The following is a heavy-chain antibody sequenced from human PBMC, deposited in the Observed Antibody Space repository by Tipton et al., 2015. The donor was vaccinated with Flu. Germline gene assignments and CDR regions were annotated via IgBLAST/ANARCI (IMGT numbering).Heavy chain of an antibody. D-gene: IGHD4-17*01. Sequence: AGLVKPSETLSLTCAVYGGSFSGYYWSWIRQPPGKGLEWIGEINHSGSTNYNPSLKSRVTISVDTSKNQFSLKLSSVTAADTAVYYCARDRVGDYSGFDPWGQGTLVTVSS. J-gene: IGHJ5*02. V-gene: IGHV4-34*01. CDR1: GGSFSGYY. CDR3: ARDRVGDYSGFDP. CDR2: INHSGST.